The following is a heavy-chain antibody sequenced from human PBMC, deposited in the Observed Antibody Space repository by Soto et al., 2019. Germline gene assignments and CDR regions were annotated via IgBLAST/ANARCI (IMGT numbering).Heavy chain of an antibody. CDR1: VYTFTCYY. D-gene: IGHD2-2*01. J-gene: IGHJ1*01. Sequence: XSVKVSCKASVYTFTCYYMHWVRQAPGQGLEWMGWINPNSGGTNYAQKFQGRVTMTRDTSISTAYMELSRLRSDDTAVYYCVRYCSSTSCYYYFQHWGQGTLVTVSS. CDR3: VRYCSSTSCYYYFQH. CDR2: INPNSGGT. V-gene: IGHV1-2*02.